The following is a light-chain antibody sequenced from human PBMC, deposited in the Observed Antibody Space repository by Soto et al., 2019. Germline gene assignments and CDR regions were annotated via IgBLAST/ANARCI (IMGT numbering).Light chain of an antibody. CDR1: SSDVGGYNY. J-gene: IGLJ2*01. V-gene: IGLV2-14*01. Sequence: QSALTQPASVSGSPGQSITISCTGTSSDVGGYNYVSWYQHHPGKAPKLMIYEVSNRPSGVSNRFSGSKSGDTASLTISGLQAEDEADYYCSSYTSSGTHVFGGGTKLTVL. CDR3: SSYTSSGTHV. CDR2: EVS.